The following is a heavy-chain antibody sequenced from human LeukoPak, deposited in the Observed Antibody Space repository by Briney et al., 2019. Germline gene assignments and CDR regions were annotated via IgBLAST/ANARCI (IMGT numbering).Heavy chain of an antibody. Sequence: SVKVSCKASGGTFSSYAISWVRQAPGQGLEWMGGIIPIFGTANYAQKFQGRVTITADESTSTAYMELSSLRSEDTAVYYRARDGGSSGRSVCLDYWGQGTLVTASS. CDR2: IIPIFGTA. D-gene: IGHD6-19*01. V-gene: IGHV1-69*13. CDR1: GGTFSSYA. CDR3: ARDGGSSGRSVCLDY. J-gene: IGHJ4*02.